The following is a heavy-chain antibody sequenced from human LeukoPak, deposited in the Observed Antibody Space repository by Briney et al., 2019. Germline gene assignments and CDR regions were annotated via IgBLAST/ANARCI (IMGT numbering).Heavy chain of an antibody. CDR1: EFTFSAYA. D-gene: IGHD2-2*01. CDR3: AKDADCSSTSCYLSTRFFDY. V-gene: IGHV3-30*02. J-gene: IGHJ4*02. CDR2: IRYDGSNK. Sequence: GGSLRLSCATSEFTFSAYAMHWIRQAPGKGLEWVAFIRYDGSNKYYADSVKGRFTISRDNSKNTLYLQMNSLRAEDAAVYYCAKDADCSSTSCYLSTRFFDYWGQGTLVTVSS.